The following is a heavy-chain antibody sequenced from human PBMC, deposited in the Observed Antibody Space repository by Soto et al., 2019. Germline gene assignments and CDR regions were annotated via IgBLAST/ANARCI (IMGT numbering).Heavy chain of an antibody. CDR3: AASVTTAGGFDI. Sequence: GGSLRLSCAVSGFTVSAKYTIWVRQAPGEDLEWVSAISDAGITSYADSVKGRLTISRDKTKNTLSLQMDSLKVDDTAVYYCAASVTTAGGFDIWGHGTMVTVSS. V-gene: IGHV3-53*01. J-gene: IGHJ3*02. CDR2: ISDAGIT. CDR1: GFTVSAKY. D-gene: IGHD4-17*01.